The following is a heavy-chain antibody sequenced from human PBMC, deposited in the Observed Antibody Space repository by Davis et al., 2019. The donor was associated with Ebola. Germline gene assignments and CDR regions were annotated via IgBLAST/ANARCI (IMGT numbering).Heavy chain of an antibody. V-gene: IGHV4-39*01. D-gene: IGHD2-2*01. CDR1: GGSISRNGYY. CDR2: IYYSGST. CDR3: ARVLVPGRWFDP. J-gene: IGHJ5*02. Sequence: PGGSLRLSCTVSGGSISRNGYYWGWIRQPPGKGLEWIGSIYYSGSTYYNRSLKSRVTISVDTSKNQFSLKLTSVTAADTAVYYCARVLVPGRWFDPWGQGTLVTVSS.